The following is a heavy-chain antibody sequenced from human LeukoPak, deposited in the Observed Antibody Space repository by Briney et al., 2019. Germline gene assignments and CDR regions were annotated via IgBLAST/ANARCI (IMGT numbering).Heavy chain of an antibody. V-gene: IGHV4-4*07. CDR3: ARDRVAVAVTGGGY. Sequence: SETLSLTCAVSGGPLTSYYWSWIRQPPGKGLEWIGRIYTSGSTNYNPSLKSRVTISLDTSKNQFSLKLSSVTAADTAVYYCARDRVAVAVTGGGYWGQGTLVTVSS. D-gene: IGHD6-19*01. CDR1: GGPLTSYY. CDR2: IYTSGST. J-gene: IGHJ4*02.